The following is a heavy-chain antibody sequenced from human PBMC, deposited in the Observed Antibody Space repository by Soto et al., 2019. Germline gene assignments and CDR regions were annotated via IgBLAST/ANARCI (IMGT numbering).Heavy chain of an antibody. CDR2: INHSGST. J-gene: IGHJ6*02. CDR3: ARITVTHYYYFSGMDV. CDR1: GGSFSGYY. Sequence: SETLSLTCAVYGGSFSGYYWSWIRQPPGKGLEWIGAINHSGSTNYNPSIESRVTISVDPSKNQFSLKLSSVTAADTAVYYCARITVTHYYYFSGMDVWGQGTTVTVSS. V-gene: IGHV4-34*01. D-gene: IGHD4-17*01.